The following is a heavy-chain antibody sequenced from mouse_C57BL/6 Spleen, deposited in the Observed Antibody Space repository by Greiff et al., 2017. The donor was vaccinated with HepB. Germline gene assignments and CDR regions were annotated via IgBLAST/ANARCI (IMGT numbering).Heavy chain of an antibody. J-gene: IGHJ4*01. CDR1: GYSFTGYY. CDR3: ARPLYDYDGGAYYYAMDY. CDR2: INPSTGGT. Sequence: EVQLQQSGPELVKPGASVKISCKASGYSFTGYYMNWVKQSPEKSLEWIGEINPSTGGTTYNQKFKAKATLTVDKSSSTAYMQRKSLTSEDSAGYYCARPLYDYDGGAYYYAMDYWGQGTSVTVSS. D-gene: IGHD2-4*01. V-gene: IGHV1-42*01.